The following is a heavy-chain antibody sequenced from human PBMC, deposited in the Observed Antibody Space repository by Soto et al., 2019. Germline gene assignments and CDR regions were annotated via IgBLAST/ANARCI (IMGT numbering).Heavy chain of an antibody. D-gene: IGHD2-15*01. V-gene: IGHV3-23*01. CDR2: ISGSGDYT. CDR1: GFTFSSYA. Sequence: EVQLLESGGGLVQPGESLRLSCAASGFTFSSYAMTWVRQAPGKGLEWVSSISGSGDYTYFADSVKGRFTISRDNSKDTLYLQMSSLRVEDAAIYYCSTDSRSHPQGGFDHWGQGTLVTVSS. J-gene: IGHJ5*02. CDR3: STDSRSHPQGGFDH.